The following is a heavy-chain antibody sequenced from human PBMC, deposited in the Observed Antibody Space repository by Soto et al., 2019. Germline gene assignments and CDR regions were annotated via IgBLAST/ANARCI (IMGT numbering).Heavy chain of an antibody. J-gene: IGHJ4*02. Sequence: HLQLQESGPGLVKPSETLSLTCTVSGGSISSSSYYWGWIRQPPGKGLEWIGNIYYSGITYYNPSLKSRVTISVDTSTHHFALKLSSVTAADAAVYSCAAYSRGWYGGNFDYWGQGTLVTVSS. CDR3: AAYSRGWYGGNFDY. CDR2: IYYSGIT. CDR1: GGSISSSSYY. D-gene: IGHD6-19*01. V-gene: IGHV4-39*02.